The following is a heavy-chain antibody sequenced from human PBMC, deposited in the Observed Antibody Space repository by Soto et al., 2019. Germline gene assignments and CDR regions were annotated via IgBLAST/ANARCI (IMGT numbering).Heavy chain of an antibody. CDR1: GFSFSSYA. CDR2: ISARGGSS. CDR3: AKGSIEYSASVDN. V-gene: IGHV3-23*01. D-gene: IGHD5-12*01. J-gene: IGHJ4*02. Sequence: EVQLLESGGGLVQPGGSLRLSCVASGFSFSSYAMVWVRQAPGKGLEWVSVISARGGSSYFADTVKGRFTISRDNSKNLLSLEMHSLTAEDTAIYFCAKGSIEYSASVDNWGQGTVVLVSS.